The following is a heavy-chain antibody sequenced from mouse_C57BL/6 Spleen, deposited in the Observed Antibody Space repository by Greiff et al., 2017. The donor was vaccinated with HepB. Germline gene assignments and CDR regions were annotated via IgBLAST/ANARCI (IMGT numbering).Heavy chain of an antibody. CDR2: INPSSGYT. D-gene: IGHD1-1*01. J-gene: IGHJ2*01. V-gene: IGHV1-7*01. CDR3: ARCDTTTKYYFDY. Sequence: QVQLQQSGAELAKPGASVKLSCKASGYTFTSYWMHWVKQRPGQGLEWIGYINPSSGYTKYNQKFKDKATLTADKSSSTAYMQLNSLTYEDSAVYYCARCDTTTKYYFDYWGQGTTLTVSS. CDR1: GYTFTSYW.